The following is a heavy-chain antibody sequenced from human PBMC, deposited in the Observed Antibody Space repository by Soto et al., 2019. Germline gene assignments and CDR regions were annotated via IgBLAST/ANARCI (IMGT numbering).Heavy chain of an antibody. CDR3: ARDLQYYYDSSGYYLTGELDY. CDR1: GFTFSSYS. V-gene: IGHV3-21*01. CDR2: ISSSSSYI. D-gene: IGHD3-22*01. J-gene: IGHJ4*02. Sequence: GGSLRLSCAASGFTFSSYSMNWVRQAPGKGREWVSSISSSSSYIYYADSVKGRFTISRDNAKNSLYLQMNSLRAEDTAVYYCARDLQYYYDSSGYYLTGELDYWGQGTLVTVSS.